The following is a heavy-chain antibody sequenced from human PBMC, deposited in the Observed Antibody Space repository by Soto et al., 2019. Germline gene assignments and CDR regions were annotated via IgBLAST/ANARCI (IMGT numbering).Heavy chain of an antibody. V-gene: IGHV1-3*01. CDR3: ARETRASWHNWFDP. D-gene: IGHD2-2*01. J-gene: IGHJ5*02. CDR1: GYTFTSYA. Sequence: ASVKVSFKASGYTFTSYAMHWVRKAPGQRPEWMGWINAGNGNTKYSQKFQGRVTITRDTSASTAYMELSSLIFVVTAVYYCARETRASWHNWFDPWGQGTLVTVSS. CDR2: INAGNGNT.